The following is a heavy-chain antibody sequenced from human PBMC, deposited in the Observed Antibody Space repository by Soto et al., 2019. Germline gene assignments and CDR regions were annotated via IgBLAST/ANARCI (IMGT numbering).Heavy chain of an antibody. D-gene: IGHD3-10*01. CDR1: GFTVSSNY. CDR2: IYSGGST. Sequence: GGSLRLSCAASGFTVSSNYMSWVRQAPGKGLEWVSVIYSGGSTYYADSVKGRFTISRDNSKNTLYLQMNSLRAEDTAVYYCARDSVNYYGSGSYYNPTGVDVWGKGTTVTVSS. J-gene: IGHJ6*04. CDR3: ARDSVNYYGSGSYYNPTGVDV. V-gene: IGHV3-66*01.